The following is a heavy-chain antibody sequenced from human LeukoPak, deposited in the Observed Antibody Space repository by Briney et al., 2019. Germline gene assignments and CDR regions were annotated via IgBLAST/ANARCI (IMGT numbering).Heavy chain of an antibody. J-gene: IGHJ4*02. V-gene: IGHV3-15*01. CDR3: NTVYYYGSGSYSGY. Sequence: PGGSLSPSCAASGFTFYNAWMSWVRQAPGKGLGWVGRIKSKIDGGTADYAAPVKGRFTMSRDDSKNMLYLQMNSLKTEDTAVYYCNTVYYYGSGSYSGYWGQGTLVTVSS. CDR1: GFTFYNAW. CDR2: IKSKIDGGTA. D-gene: IGHD3-10*01.